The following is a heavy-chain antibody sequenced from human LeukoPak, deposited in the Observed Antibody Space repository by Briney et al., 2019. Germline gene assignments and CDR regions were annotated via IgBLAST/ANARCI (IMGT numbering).Heavy chain of an antibody. J-gene: IGHJ4*02. CDR1: GFSASSNY. V-gene: IGHV3-53*01. CDR3: ARDPGTGYPIDY. D-gene: IGHD3-9*01. Sequence: GGSLRLXCAASGFSASSNYMSWVRQAPGKGLEWISVLYISGSTYYADSVKGRFTISRDNSKNTLFLQMNSLGAEDTAVYYCARDPGTGYPIDYWGQGTLVTVSS. CDR2: LYISGST.